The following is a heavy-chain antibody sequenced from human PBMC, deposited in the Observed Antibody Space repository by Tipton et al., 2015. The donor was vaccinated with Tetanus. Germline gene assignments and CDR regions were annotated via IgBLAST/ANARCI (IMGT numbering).Heavy chain of an antibody. CDR2: IYYTGNT. D-gene: IGHD6-13*01. CDR3: ACNPNIAAAGTGEDSGWFVP. CDR1: GFTFSNYW. Sequence: LRLSCAASGFTFSNYWMSWVRQAPGKGLEWIGYIYYTGNTYYNPSLKSRVTISVDTSKNQFSLKLSSVTAADTAVYYCACNPNIAAAGTGEDSGWFVPWGQGTLVTVSS. J-gene: IGHJ5*02. V-gene: IGHV4-59*01.